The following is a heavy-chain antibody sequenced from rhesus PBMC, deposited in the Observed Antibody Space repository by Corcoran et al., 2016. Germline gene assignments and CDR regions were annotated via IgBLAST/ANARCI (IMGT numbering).Heavy chain of an antibody. J-gene: IGHJ4*01. CDR2: FSGPTWSS. Sequence: QVQLQESGPGLVKPSETLSLTCSVSGYSLRTGHFWGWIRQPPGKGLEFIGSFSGPTWSSYDYNSSLESRFSISKDTSTNMFFLTLSSVTAADTAVYFCVRGTPPDNWGQGVLVTVSS. CDR3: VRGTPPDN. D-gene: IGHD5-42*01. CDR1: GYSLRTGHF. V-gene: IGHV4-99*01.